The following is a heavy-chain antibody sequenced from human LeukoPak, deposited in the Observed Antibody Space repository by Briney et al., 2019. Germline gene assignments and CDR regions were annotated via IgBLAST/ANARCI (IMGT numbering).Heavy chain of an antibody. J-gene: IGHJ6*02. D-gene: IGHD2-2*01. CDR3: ARDLGYCSNTSCLSYGMDV. V-gene: IGHV4-59*01. Sequence: SETLSLTCTVSGGSISSYHWSWIRQPPGKGLEWIGFIYSSGSTNYNPSLKSRVTISVDTSKNQFSLKLKFVTAADTAVYYCARDLGYCSNTSCLSYGMDVWGQGTTVTV. CDR1: GGSISSYH. CDR2: IYSSGST.